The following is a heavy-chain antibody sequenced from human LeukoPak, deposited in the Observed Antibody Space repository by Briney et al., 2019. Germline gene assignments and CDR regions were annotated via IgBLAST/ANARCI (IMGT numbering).Heavy chain of an antibody. Sequence: GASVKVSCKASGGTFSSYAINWVRQATGQGLEWMGWMNPNSGNTGYAQKFQGRVTMTRNTSISTAYMELSSLRSEDTAVYYCATENCSSTSCYSGWFDPWGQGTLVTVSS. D-gene: IGHD2-2*02. CDR3: ATENCSSTSCYSGWFDP. V-gene: IGHV1-8*02. CDR1: GGTFSSYA. CDR2: MNPNSGNT. J-gene: IGHJ5*02.